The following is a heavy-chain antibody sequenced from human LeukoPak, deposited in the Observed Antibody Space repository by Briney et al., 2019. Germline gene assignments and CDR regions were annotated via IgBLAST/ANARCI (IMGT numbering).Heavy chain of an antibody. V-gene: IGHV3-15*04. D-gene: IGHD3-10*01. Sequence: GGSLRLSCAASGFSFSDAWMSWVRQIPGKGLEWVGRIESKTDGGTTDYAAPVKGRFTISRDDSTDTLYLQMNSLKSEDTAVYYCTTYGSGRKFDYWGQGILVTVSS. CDR3: TTYGSGRKFDY. J-gene: IGHJ4*02. CDR1: GFSFSDAW. CDR2: IESKTDGGTT.